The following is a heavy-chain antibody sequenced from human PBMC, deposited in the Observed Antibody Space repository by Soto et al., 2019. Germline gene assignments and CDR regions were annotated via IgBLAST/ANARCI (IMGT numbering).Heavy chain of an antibody. J-gene: IGHJ5*02. CDR2: IYHSGST. D-gene: IGHD1-7*01. CDR3: ARVQSYNWNYLSYWFDP. Sequence: QVQLQESGPGLVKPSGTLSLTCAVSGGSISSSNWWSWVRQPPGKGLEWIGEIYHSGSTNYNPSLKSRVSISVDKSKNQFALKLSSVTAADTAVYYCARVQSYNWNYLSYWFDPWGQGTLVTVSS. V-gene: IGHV4-4*02. CDR1: GGSISSSNW.